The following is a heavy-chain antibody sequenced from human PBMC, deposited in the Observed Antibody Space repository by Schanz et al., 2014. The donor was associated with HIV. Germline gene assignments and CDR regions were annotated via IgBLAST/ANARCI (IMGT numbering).Heavy chain of an antibody. CDR1: GGTLSNYG. Sequence: QVQLVQSGAEVKKPGASVKVSCKASGGTLSNYGINWVRQATGQGLEWMGWMNPNSGNTGYAQKFQGRVTMTRNTSITTAYMELSSLRSEDTAVYFCAKMDAAMGINWFDPWGQGTLVTVSS. D-gene: IGHD5-18*01. V-gene: IGHV1-8*02. CDR3: AKMDAAMGINWFDP. CDR2: MNPNSGNT. J-gene: IGHJ5*02.